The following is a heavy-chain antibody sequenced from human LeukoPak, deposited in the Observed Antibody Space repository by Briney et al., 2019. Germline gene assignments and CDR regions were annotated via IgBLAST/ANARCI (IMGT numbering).Heavy chain of an antibody. J-gene: IGHJ4*02. CDR2: IIDTGST. CDR1: GGSFSGYY. Sequence: SETLSLTCAVYGGSFSGYYWTWIRQPPGRGLEWIGEIIDTGSTKYNSSLKSRVTISVDTSKNQFSLSLDSVTAADTAVYYCARGLASGYPPIPFDYWGQGTLVTVSS. D-gene: IGHD3-3*01. CDR3: ARGLASGYPPIPFDY. V-gene: IGHV4-34*12.